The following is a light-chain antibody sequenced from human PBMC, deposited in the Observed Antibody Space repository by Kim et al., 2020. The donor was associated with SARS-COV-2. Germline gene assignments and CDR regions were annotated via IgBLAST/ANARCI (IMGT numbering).Light chain of an antibody. CDR2: DAS. Sequence: LSPRDSATPSCRASQSVSSSLAWYQQKPGQAPRLLIYDASNRATGIPARFSGSGSGTDFTLTISSLEPEDFAVYYCQHRSNWPLTFGGGTKVEI. V-gene: IGKV3-11*01. CDR1: QSVSSS. J-gene: IGKJ4*01. CDR3: QHRSNWPLT.